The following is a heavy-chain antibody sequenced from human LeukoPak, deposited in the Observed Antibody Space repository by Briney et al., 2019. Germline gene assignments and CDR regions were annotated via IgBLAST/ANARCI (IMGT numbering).Heavy chain of an antibody. CDR3: SRDATGDH. J-gene: IGHJ4*02. CDR2: SRNRAKSYTT. V-gene: IGHV3-72*01. CDR1: GFTFRDHY. Sequence: GGSLRLSCAVSGFTFRDHYMDWFRQAPGKGREWVGRSRNRAKSYTTDYAASVKGRFTISRDDSKSTLYLQMNSLETEDTAVYYCSRDATGDHWGQGTLVSVSS.